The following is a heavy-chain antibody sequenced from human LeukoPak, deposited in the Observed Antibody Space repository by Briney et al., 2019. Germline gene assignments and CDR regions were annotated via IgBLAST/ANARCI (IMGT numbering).Heavy chain of an antibody. CDR2: IRIDNGNK. J-gene: IGHJ4*02. CDR1: GYTFTSYG. D-gene: IGHD4-11*01. V-gene: IGHV1-18*01. Sequence: ASVKVSCKASGYTFTSYGISWVRQAPGQGLEWMGWIRIDNGNKKYAQKLQGRVTMTTDTSTSTAYMELRSLTSDDTAVYYCARDWGYSVDYWGQGTLVTVSS. CDR3: ARDWGYSVDY.